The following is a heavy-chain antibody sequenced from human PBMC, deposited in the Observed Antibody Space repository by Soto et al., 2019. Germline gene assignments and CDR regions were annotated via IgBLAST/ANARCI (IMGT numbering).Heavy chain of an antibody. CDR1: GFTFSSYA. J-gene: IGHJ6*02. CDR3: VAVLLPAAMYYYGMDV. Sequence: QVQLVESGGGVVQPGRSLRLSCAASGFTFSSYAMHWVRQAPGKGLEWVAVISYDGSNKYYADSVKGRFTISRDNSKNTLYLQMNRLRAEDTAVYYCVAVLLPAAMYYYGMDVWGQGTTVTVSS. CDR2: ISYDGSNK. D-gene: IGHD2-2*01. V-gene: IGHV3-30-3*01.